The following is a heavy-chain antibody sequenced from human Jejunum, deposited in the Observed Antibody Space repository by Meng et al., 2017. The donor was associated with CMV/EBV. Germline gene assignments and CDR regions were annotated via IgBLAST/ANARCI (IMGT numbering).Heavy chain of an antibody. D-gene: IGHD1-26*01. CDR3: AKDGGSYLDYYFDY. J-gene: IGHJ4*02. CDR1: EYTFPDYY. V-gene: IGHV1-2*02. Sequence: EYTFPDYYIHWVRQAPGQGLEWMGWINPNTGGTNYAQKFQGRVTMTRDTSTNTAYMELTRLRSDDTALYYCAKDGGSYLDYYFDYWGQGTLVTVSS. CDR2: INPNTGGT.